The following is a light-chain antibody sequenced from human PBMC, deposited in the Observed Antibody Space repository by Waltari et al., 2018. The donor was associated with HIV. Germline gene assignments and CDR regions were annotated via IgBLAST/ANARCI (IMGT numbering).Light chain of an antibody. CDR2: RNT. CDR3: AAWDDSLL. Sequence: QSVLTQPPSASGTPGQRVTISCSGSSSNIGSKYVYWYQQLPGTAPKRLSYRNTQRPSGVPDRSSAARSGTSAALAISGVRSEDEAYYYCAAWDDSLLFGGGTKLTVL. V-gene: IGLV1-47*01. J-gene: IGLJ2*01. CDR1: SSNIGSKY.